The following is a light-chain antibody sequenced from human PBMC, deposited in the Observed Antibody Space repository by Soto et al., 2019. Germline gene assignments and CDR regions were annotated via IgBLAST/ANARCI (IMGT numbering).Light chain of an antibody. CDR1: HSVSSSY. Sequence: EIVLTQSPGTLSLSPGEGATLSCRASHSVSSSYLAWYQQKPGQAPRLLIYGASKRASGIPHRFSGSGSGTDFTLTISRLEPEDFAVYYCQQYDRSSYTFGQGSKLEIK. V-gene: IGKV3-20*01. CDR2: GAS. J-gene: IGKJ2*01. CDR3: QQYDRSSYT.